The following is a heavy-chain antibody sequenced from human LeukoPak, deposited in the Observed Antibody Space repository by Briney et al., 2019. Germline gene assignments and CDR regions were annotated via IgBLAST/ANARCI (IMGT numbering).Heavy chain of an antibody. CDR2: IRYDGSNK. J-gene: IGHJ4*02. Sequence: GGSLRLSCVVSGFTFSSYGMHWVRQAPGKGLEWVAFIRYDGSNKYYADSVKGRFTISRDNSKNTLYLQMNSLRAEDTAVYYCAKFPVGAAAAGNLEIDYWGQGTLVTVSS. CDR1: GFTFSSYG. D-gene: IGHD6-13*01. V-gene: IGHV3-30*02. CDR3: AKFPVGAAAAGNLEIDY.